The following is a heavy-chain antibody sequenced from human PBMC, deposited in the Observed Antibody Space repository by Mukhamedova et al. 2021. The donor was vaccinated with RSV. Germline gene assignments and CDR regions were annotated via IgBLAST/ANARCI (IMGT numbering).Heavy chain of an antibody. CDR3: ASDFGELLGY. CDR2: INPSGGST. Sequence: MHWVRQAPGQGLEWMGIINPSGGSTSYAQKFRGRVTMTRDTSTSTVYMELSSLRSEDTAVYYCASDFGELLGYWGQGTLVTVSS. D-gene: IGHD3-10*01. J-gene: IGHJ4*02. V-gene: IGHV1-46*01.